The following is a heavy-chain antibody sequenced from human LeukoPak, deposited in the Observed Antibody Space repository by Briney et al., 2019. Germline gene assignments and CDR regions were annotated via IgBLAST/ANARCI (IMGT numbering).Heavy chain of an antibody. CDR1: GFTFSTYA. D-gene: IGHD1-26*01. CDR2: ISYDGDNK. V-gene: IGHV3-30-3*01. CDR3: AKDQPLNGGTYPYYFDF. J-gene: IGHJ4*02. Sequence: QPGGSLRLSCAASGFTFSTYAMHWVRQAPGKGLEWMAVISYDGDNKYYADSVKGRFTISRDISKNTLYLQMNSLRAEDTAVYYCAKDQPLNGGTYPYYFDFWGQGTLVTVSS.